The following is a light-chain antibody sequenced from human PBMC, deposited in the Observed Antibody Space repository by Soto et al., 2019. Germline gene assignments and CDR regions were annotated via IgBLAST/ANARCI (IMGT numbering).Light chain of an antibody. V-gene: IGKV1-39*01. CDR2: AAS. CDR1: QSITTY. CDR3: QQSYNTPWT. Sequence: DIQMTQSPSSLSASVGDRVTITCRASQSITTYLNWYQQKPGKAPKLLIYAASSLQSGVLSRFSGSGSGTDFTLTISSLQPEDFATYYCQQSYNTPWTFGQGTKVEIK. J-gene: IGKJ1*01.